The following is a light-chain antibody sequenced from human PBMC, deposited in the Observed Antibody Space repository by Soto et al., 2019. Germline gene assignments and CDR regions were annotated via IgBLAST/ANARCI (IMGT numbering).Light chain of an antibody. CDR2: DVR. CDR1: TSDIGGYNF. J-gene: IGLJ1*01. CDR3: NSYRTISTYV. Sequence: QSALTQPASXXXXXXXXXXISCTGTTSDIGGYNFVSWYQQHPGKAPKLLIYDVRNRPSGVSNRFSGSKSGNTASLTISGLQAEDEADYYCNSYRTISTYVFGSGTKLTVL. V-gene: IGLV2-14*01.